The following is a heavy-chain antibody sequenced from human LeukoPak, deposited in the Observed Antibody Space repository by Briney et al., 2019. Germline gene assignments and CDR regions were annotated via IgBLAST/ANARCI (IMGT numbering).Heavy chain of an antibody. V-gene: IGHV1-18*01. Sequence: ASVKVSCKASGYIFTSYGISWVRQAPGQGLEWMGWISAYNGNTNYAQKLQGRVTMTTDTSTSTAYMELRSLRSDDTAVYYCARYYDFWSGYYHGMDVWGQGTTVTVSS. CDR3: ARYYDFWSGYYHGMDV. CDR1: GYIFTSYG. D-gene: IGHD3-3*01. J-gene: IGHJ6*02. CDR2: ISAYNGNT.